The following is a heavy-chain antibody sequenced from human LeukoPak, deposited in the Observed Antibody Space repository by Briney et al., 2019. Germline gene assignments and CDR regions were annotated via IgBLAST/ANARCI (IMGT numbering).Heavy chain of an antibody. CDR1: GFTVSSIH. D-gene: IGHD1-7*01. Sequence: GGSLRLSCAASGFTVSSIHMVWVRQAPGKGLEWVAQTKQDGSEKYYVDSVKGRFTTSRDKDSLFLQMNSVRAEDTAVYYCVGWGISGITNHWGQGTLVTVSS. J-gene: IGHJ4*02. CDR3: VGWGISGITNH. CDR2: TKQDGSEK. V-gene: IGHV3-7*01.